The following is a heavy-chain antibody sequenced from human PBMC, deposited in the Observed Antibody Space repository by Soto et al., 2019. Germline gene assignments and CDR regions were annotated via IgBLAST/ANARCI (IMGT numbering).Heavy chain of an antibody. CDR1: GYTFTSYG. Sequence: QVQLVQSGAEVKKPGASVKVSCKASGYTFTSYGISWVRQAPGQGLEWMGWISAYNGNTNYAQKLQGRVTMTTDTSTSTAYMELRSLRSDDTAVYYCARDGFSGSSNPIYYSYYYGMDVWGQGTTVTVSS. CDR3: ARDGFSGSSNPIYYSYYYGMDV. J-gene: IGHJ6*02. CDR2: ISAYNGNT. V-gene: IGHV1-18*01. D-gene: IGHD5-12*01.